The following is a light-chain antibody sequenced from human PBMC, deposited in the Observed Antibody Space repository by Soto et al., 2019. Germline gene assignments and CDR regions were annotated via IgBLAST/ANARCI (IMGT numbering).Light chain of an antibody. CDR2: WAS. J-gene: IGKJ2*01. CDR3: QQYYTSPDT. CDR1: QSVLFRSDNKNY. V-gene: IGKV4-1*01. Sequence: DIVMTQSPDSLAVSLVERATINCKSSQSVLFRSDNKNYLAWYQQRSGQPPKLLIYWASTRESGVPDRFSGSGSGTDFTLAISSLQAEDVAVYYCQQYYTSPDTFGQGTKVDIK.